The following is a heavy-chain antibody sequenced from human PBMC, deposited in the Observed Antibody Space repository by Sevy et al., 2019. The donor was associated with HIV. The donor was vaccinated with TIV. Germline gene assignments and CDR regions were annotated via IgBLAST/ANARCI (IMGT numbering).Heavy chain of an antibody. Sequence: GGSLRLSCAASGFTFSSYGMHWVRQGPGKGLEWVAVIWFDVSNTYYADSVKGRFTISRDIAKNTLHLQTNSLGAEETAVYYCARDLEFYDSGDYGPAFMPDYWGQGTLVTVSS. CDR1: GFTFSSYG. CDR2: IWFDVSNT. J-gene: IGHJ4*02. D-gene: IGHD4-17*01. CDR3: ARDLEFYDSGDYGPAFMPDY. V-gene: IGHV3-33*01.